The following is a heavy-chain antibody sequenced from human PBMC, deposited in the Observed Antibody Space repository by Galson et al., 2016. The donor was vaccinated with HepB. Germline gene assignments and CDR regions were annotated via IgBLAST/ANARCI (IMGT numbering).Heavy chain of an antibody. Sequence: LVKPTQTLTLTCTFSGFSLSTNGMCVSWIRQPPGKALEWLALIDWEDDKFYSISLKTRLTISKDTSKNQVVLTMTNMEPVDTATYYCARIRGPPPYYYYVDVWGKGTTVTVSS. CDR3: ARIRGPPPYYYYVDV. V-gene: IGHV2-70*01. CDR2: IDWEDDK. J-gene: IGHJ6*03. CDR1: GFSLSTNGMC.